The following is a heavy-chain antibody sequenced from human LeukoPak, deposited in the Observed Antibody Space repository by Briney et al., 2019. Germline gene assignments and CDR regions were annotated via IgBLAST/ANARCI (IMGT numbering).Heavy chain of an antibody. D-gene: IGHD4-17*01. Sequence: EASVKVSCKASGGTFSSYAISWVRQAPGQGLEWMGRIILILGIANYAQKFQGRVTITADKSTSTAYMELSSLRSEDTAVYYCARGTVRFDYWGQGTLVTVSS. CDR2: IILILGIA. CDR3: ARGTVRFDY. J-gene: IGHJ4*02. V-gene: IGHV1-69*04. CDR1: GGTFSSYA.